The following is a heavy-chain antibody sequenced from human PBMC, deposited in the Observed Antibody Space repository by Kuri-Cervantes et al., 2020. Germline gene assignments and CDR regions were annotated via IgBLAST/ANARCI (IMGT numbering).Heavy chain of an antibody. CDR2: INHSGST. CDR3: ARGGGNSGDFDY. Sequence: SQTLSLTCAVYGESFSRHYWTWIRQSPGKGLEWIGEINHSGSTNYNPSLKSRVTISVDTSKNQFSLQLNSVTPEDTAVYYCARGGGNSGDFDYWGQGTLVTVSS. J-gene: IGHJ4*02. V-gene: IGHV4-34*01. D-gene: IGHD4-23*01. CDR1: GESFSRHY.